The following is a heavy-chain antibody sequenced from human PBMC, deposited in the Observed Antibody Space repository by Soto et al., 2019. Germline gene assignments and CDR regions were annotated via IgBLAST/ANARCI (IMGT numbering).Heavy chain of an antibody. CDR1: GFTFRGNT. Sequence: EVQLVESGGGLVKPGGSLRLSCAASGFTFRGNTINWVRQAPGKGLEWVSSVSSSSSYIYYADSVKGRFTVSRDNAEKSLYLQMNSLRAEDTAMYYCARCMRFDGSGYAFFDSWGQGTLVTVSS. CDR3: ARCMRFDGSGYAFFDS. CDR2: VSSSSSYI. V-gene: IGHV3-21*01. J-gene: IGHJ4*02. D-gene: IGHD3-10*01.